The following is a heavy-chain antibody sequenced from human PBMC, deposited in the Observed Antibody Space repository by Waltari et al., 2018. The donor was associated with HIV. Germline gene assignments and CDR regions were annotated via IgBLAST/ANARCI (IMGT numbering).Heavy chain of an antibody. CDR1: GGTFSIA. V-gene: IGHV1-69*01. CDR2: IIPMYGTP. Sequence: QVQLVQSGAEVKKPGSSVKVSCKDPGGTFSIANSWVRQAPGQGLEWMGLIIPMYGTPTYAQKFQGRVTITADENTRTAYMELRGLRSEDTAVYYCARLGGESGDHKNYYYYGMDVWGQGATVTVS. J-gene: IGHJ6*02. D-gene: IGHD2-21*02. CDR3: ARLGGESGDHKNYYYYGMDV.